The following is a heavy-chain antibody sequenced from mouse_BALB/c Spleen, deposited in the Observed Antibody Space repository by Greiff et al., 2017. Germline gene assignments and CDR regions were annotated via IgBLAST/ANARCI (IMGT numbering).Heavy chain of an antibody. V-gene: IGHV1-14*01. J-gene: IGHJ4*01. Sequence: VQLKESGPELVKPGASVKMSCKASGYTFTSYVMHWVKQKPGQGLEWIGYINPYNDGTKYNEKFKGKATLTSDKSSSTAYMELSSLTSEDSAVYYCARGRVPTVVARNYAMDYWGQGTSVTVSS. CDR3: ARGRVPTVVARNYAMDY. CDR1: GYTFTSYV. CDR2: INPYNDGT. D-gene: IGHD1-1*01.